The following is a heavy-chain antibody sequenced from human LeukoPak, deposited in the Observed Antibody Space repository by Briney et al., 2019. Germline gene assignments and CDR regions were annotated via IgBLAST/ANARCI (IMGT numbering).Heavy chain of an antibody. D-gene: IGHD5-18*01. Sequence: ASVKVSSKASGYTFTSYDINWVRQATGQGLEWMGWMNPNSGNTGYAQKFQGRVTMTRNTSISTAYMELSSLRSEDTAVYYCARVSRVHKRGYSYGSGIFGYWGQGTLVTVSS. CDR3: ARVSRVHKRGYSYGSGIFGY. V-gene: IGHV1-8*01. CDR1: GYTFTSYD. CDR2: MNPNSGNT. J-gene: IGHJ4*02.